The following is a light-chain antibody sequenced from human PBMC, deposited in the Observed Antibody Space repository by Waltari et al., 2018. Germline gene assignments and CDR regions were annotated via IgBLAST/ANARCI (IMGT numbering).Light chain of an antibody. CDR3: QVWDVESDHVF. Sequence: SYGLTQPPSVSLSPRQPARITCGGDYFGTEDVNWYQQKPPQAPLLVIYTNSARPSGIPDRFSGSRSGNTATLIIGGVEAGDEAEYYCQVWDVESDHVFFGGGTRLTVL. CDR2: TNS. J-gene: IGLJ7*01. CDR1: YFGTED. V-gene: IGLV3-21*01.